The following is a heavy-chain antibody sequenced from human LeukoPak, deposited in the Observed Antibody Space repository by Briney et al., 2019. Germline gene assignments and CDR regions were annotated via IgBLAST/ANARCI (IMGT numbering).Heavy chain of an antibody. D-gene: IGHD6-13*01. V-gene: IGHV6-1*01. CDR3: ARGAAARLDF. CDR1: GDSVSSNSAT. Sequence: SQTLSLTCAISGDSVSSNSATWNWIRQSPSRGLEWLGRTYYRSKWDSEYAISVKSRITIISDTSNNQFSLHLKSVTPEDTAVCYCARGAAARLDFWGQGTLVTVSS. J-gene: IGHJ4*02. CDR2: TYYRSKWDS.